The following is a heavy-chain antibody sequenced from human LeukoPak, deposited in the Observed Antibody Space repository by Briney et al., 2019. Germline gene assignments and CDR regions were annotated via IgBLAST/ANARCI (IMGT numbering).Heavy chain of an antibody. CDR1: GFIFNNYA. J-gene: IGHJ6*02. CDR3: ARMEKFYYGSGGFSPPLMDV. Sequence: TGRSLRLSCAGSGFIFNNYAMHWVRQPPGKGLEWVSGISWNSGSIDYADSVKGRFTISRDNAKNSLYLQMNSLRAEDTAVYYCARMEKFYYGSGGFSPPLMDVWGQGTTVIVSS. D-gene: IGHD3-10*01. V-gene: IGHV3-9*01. CDR2: ISWNSGSI.